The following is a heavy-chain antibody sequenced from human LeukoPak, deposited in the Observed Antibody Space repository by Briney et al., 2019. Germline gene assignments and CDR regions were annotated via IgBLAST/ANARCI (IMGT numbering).Heavy chain of an antibody. D-gene: IGHD6-19*01. V-gene: IGHV1-69*04. CDR2: IIPILGIA. J-gene: IGHJ4*02. Sequence: SVKVSCKASGGTFSSYAISWVRQAPGQGLEWMGRIIPILGIANYAQKFQGRVTITADKSTSTAYMELSSLRSEDTAVYYCASAEGTTGYSSGWRFDYWGQGTLVTVS. CDR3: ASAEGTTGYSSGWRFDY. CDR1: GGTFSSYA.